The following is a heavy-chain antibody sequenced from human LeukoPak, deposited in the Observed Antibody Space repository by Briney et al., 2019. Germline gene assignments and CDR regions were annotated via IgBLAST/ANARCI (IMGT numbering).Heavy chain of an antibody. CDR2: IRYDGSNK. D-gene: IGHD1-26*01. J-gene: IGHJ3*02. CDR1: GFTFSSYG. Sequence: PGGSLRLSCAASGFTFSSYGMHWVRQAPGKGLEWVAFIRYDGSNKYYADSVKGRFTISRDNSKNTLYLQMNSLRAEDTAVYYCAKTLRELSGGALDIWGQGTMVTVSS. CDR3: AKTLRELSGGALDI. V-gene: IGHV3-30*02.